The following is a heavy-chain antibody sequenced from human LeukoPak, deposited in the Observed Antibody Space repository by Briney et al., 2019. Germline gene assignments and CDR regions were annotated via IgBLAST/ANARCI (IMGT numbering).Heavy chain of an antibody. CDR3: ARTYYDFWSGYWGTYFDY. D-gene: IGHD3-3*01. Sequence: ASVKVSCKASGYTFTSYDINWVRQATGQGLEWMGWMNPNSGNTGYAQKFQGRVTMTRNTSISTAHMELSSLRSEDTAVYYCARTYYDFWSGYWGTYFDYWGQGTLVTVSS. V-gene: IGHV1-8*01. CDR1: GYTFTSYD. CDR2: MNPNSGNT. J-gene: IGHJ4*02.